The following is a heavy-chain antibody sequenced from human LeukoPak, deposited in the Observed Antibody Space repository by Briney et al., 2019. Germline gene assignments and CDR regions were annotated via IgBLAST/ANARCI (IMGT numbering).Heavy chain of an antibody. Sequence: ASVKVSCKASGYTFTGYYMHWVRQAPGQGLEWMGWINPNSGGTNYAQKFQGRVTMTRDTSISTAYMELSRLRSDDTAVYYCAREVGKLAAAGDNWFDPWGQGTLVTVSS. J-gene: IGHJ5*02. V-gene: IGHV1-2*02. CDR2: INPNSGGT. CDR1: GYTFTGYY. CDR3: AREVGKLAAAGDNWFDP. D-gene: IGHD6-13*01.